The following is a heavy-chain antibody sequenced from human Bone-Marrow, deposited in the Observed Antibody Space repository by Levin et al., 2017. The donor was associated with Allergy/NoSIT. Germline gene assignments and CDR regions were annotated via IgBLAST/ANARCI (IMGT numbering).Heavy chain of an antibody. D-gene: IGHD6-13*01. J-gene: IGHJ4*02. CDR1: GYTFTDYY. CDR2: IDPTRGDT. Sequence: VASVKVSCTVSGYTFTDYYIHWVRQTPGQGLEWIGWIDPTRGDTKFAEKFHARVVLTRNSSINKAYMELGRLRADDAALYYCARGGTSSNDYWGQGTLVTVSS. CDR3: ARGGTSSNDY. V-gene: IGHV1-2*02.